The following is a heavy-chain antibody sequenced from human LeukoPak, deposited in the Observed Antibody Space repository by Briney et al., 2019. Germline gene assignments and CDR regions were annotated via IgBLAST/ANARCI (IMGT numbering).Heavy chain of an antibody. CDR2: TYYRSKWYN. CDR1: GDSVASNSTA. J-gene: IGHJ4*02. Sequence: SQTLSLTCVISGDSVASNSTACNWIRQSPSRGLEWLGRTYYRSKWYNDYAVSVKSRITINPDTSKNQFSLQLNSVTPEDTAVYYCARVRGGSGWYYFDYWGQGTLVTVSS. D-gene: IGHD6-19*01. V-gene: IGHV6-1*01. CDR3: ARVRGGSGWYYFDY.